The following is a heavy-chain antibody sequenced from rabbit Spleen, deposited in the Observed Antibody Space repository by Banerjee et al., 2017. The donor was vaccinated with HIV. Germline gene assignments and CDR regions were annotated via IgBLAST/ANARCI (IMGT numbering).Heavy chain of an antibody. CDR1: GFSFSGSDY. V-gene: IGHV1S40*01. CDR3: AREAGYNTYRDVRLEL. CDR2: INTATGKP. D-gene: IGHD7-1*01. Sequence: QSLEESGGDLVKPGASLTLTCTASGFSFSGSDYMCWVRQAPGKGLEWIACINTATGKPVYATWAKGRFTISTTSSTTVTLQMTSLTTADTATYFCAREAGYNTYRDVRLELWGQGTLAPS. J-gene: IGHJ4*01.